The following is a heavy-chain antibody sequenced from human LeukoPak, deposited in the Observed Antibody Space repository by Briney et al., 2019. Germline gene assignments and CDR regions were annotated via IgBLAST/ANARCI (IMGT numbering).Heavy chain of an antibody. CDR1: GGSISSRNW. Sequence: SETLSLTCAVSGGSISSRNWWSWVRQPPGKGLEWIGEIYHSGSSNYNSSLKSRVTISVDKSKNQFSLILNSVTAADTAVYYCAKVGSGSWYDYWGQGTLVTVSS. D-gene: IGHD6-13*01. V-gene: IGHV4-4*02. CDR2: IYHSGSS. J-gene: IGHJ4*02. CDR3: AKVGSGSWYDY.